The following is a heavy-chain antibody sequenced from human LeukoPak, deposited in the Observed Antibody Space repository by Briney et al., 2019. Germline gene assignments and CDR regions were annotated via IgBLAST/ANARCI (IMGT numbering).Heavy chain of an antibody. Sequence: TSETLSLTCTVSGGSISSSSYHWGWIRQPPGKGLEWIGSIYYSGNTYYNPSLKSRVTISVDTSKNQFSLKLSSVTAADTAVYYCARQYARWNPFAGWGQGTLVTVSS. CDR3: ARQYARWNPFAG. J-gene: IGHJ4*02. V-gene: IGHV4-39*01. D-gene: IGHD1-1*01. CDR1: GGSISSSSYH. CDR2: IYYSGNT.